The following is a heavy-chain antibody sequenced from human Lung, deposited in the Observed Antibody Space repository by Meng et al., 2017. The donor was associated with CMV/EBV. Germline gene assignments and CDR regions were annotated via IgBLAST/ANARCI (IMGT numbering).Heavy chain of an antibody. CDR2: IDHSGST. D-gene: IGHD3-16*01. CDR3: ARMIMNNYDYHFAMDV. J-gene: IGHJ6*02. Sequence: GSXRLXCTVYGGSLGDYFWTWIRQPPGKGLEWIGEIDHSGSTKYNPSLKSRATISDDASKNQLSLKLRSLTAADTAVYYCARMIMNNYDYHFAMDVWGQGXSVTVSS. CDR1: GGSLGDYF. V-gene: IGHV4-34*01.